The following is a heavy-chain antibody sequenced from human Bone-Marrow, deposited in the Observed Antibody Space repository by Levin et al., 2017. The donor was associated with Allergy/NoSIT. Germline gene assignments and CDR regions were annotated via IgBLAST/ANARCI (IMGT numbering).Heavy chain of an antibody. CDR3: ARGSCSGDNCYHIDY. D-gene: IGHD2-15*01. CDR2: INTNTGNP. V-gene: IGHV7-4-1*02. Sequence: PVASVKVSCKASGYTLNSYSMNWVRQAPGQGLEWMGWINTNTGNPTYVQGFTGRFVFSLDTSVNTAYLQISSLQAEDTAVYYCARGSCSGDNCYHIDYWGQGTLVTVSS. J-gene: IGHJ4*02. CDR1: GYTLNSYS.